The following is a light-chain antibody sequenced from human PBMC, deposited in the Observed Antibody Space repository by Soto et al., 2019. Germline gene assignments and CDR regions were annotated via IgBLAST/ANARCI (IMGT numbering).Light chain of an antibody. V-gene: IGKV1-5*01. J-gene: IGKJ1*01. Sequence: DIQMTQSPSTLSASAGDTVTITCRASQSISSWLAWYQQKPGKAPKLLIYDASTLESGVPSRFSGSGSGTEFTLTISSLQPDDFATYYCQQYNSYSRTFGQGTKV. CDR1: QSISSW. CDR3: QQYNSYSRT. CDR2: DAS.